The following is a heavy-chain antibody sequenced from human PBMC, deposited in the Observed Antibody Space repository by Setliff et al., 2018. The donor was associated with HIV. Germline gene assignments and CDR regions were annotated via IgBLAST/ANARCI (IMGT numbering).Heavy chain of an antibody. J-gene: IGHJ3*01. CDR1: GGPSGSSNYY. Sequence: KASETLSLTCTVSGGSISGGPSGSSNYYWGWTRQPPGKGLEWIASVHNSGSTYYNSSLKSRITISLDTSKNRLSLRLRSVTAADTAVYYCARRIPRRQWMVPGDSFDVWGRGTKVTVSS. V-gene: IGHV4-39*01. CDR2: VHNSGST. D-gene: IGHD3-10*01. CDR3: ARRIPRRQWMVPGDSFDV.